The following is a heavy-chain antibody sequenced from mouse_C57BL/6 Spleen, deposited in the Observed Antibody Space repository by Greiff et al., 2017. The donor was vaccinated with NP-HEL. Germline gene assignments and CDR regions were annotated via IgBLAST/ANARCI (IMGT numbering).Heavy chain of an antibody. CDR1: GFTFSSYG. J-gene: IGHJ2*01. Sequence: EVKGVESGGDLVKPGGSLKLSCAASGFTFSSYGMSWVRQTPDKRLEWVATISSGGSYTYYPDSVKGRFTISRDNAKNTLYLQMSSLKSEDTAMYYCVRHPDYVDVYLDYWGQGTTLTVSS. V-gene: IGHV5-6*01. D-gene: IGHD2-4*01. CDR3: VRHPDYVDVYLDY. CDR2: ISSGGSYT.